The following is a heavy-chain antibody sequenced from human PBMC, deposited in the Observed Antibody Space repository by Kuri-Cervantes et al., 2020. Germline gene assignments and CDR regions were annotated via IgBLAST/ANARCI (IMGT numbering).Heavy chain of an antibody. CDR1: GFTFSSYA. CDR3: ARGRKLSVVAGETYDFDY. D-gene: IGHD6-19*01. J-gene: IGHJ4*02. Sequence: GESLKISCAASGFTFSSYAMHWVRQAPGKGLEWVAVISYDGSNKYYADSVKGRFTISRDNSKNTLYLQMNSLRAEDTAVYYCARGRKLSVVAGETYDFDYWGQGTLVTVSS. V-gene: IGHV3-30*07. CDR2: ISYDGSNK.